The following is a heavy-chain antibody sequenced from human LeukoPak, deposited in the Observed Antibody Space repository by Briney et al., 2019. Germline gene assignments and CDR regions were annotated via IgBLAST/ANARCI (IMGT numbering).Heavy chain of an antibody. CDR2: ISWNSGSI. Sequence: GGSLRLSCAASGFTFDDYAMHWVRQAPGKGLEWVSGISWNSGSIGYADSVKGRFTISRDNAKNSLYLQMNSLRAEDTAVYYCARSDYGDYVGRADYWGQGTLVTVSS. D-gene: IGHD4-17*01. V-gene: IGHV3-9*01. J-gene: IGHJ4*02. CDR1: GFTFDDYA. CDR3: ARSDYGDYVGRADY.